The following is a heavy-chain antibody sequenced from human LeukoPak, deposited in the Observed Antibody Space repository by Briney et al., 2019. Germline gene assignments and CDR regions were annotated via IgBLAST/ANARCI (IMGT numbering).Heavy chain of an antibody. Sequence: ASVKVSCKASGGTFSSYAISWVRQAPGQGLEWMGGIIPIFGTANYAQKFQGRVTITADESTSTAYMELSSLRSEDTAVYYCASFPDYEYSSSSGPGIGSAFDIWGQGTMVTVSS. D-gene: IGHD6-6*01. V-gene: IGHV1-69*13. CDR2: IIPIFGTA. J-gene: IGHJ3*02. CDR3: ASFPDYEYSSSSGPGIGSAFDI. CDR1: GGTFSSYA.